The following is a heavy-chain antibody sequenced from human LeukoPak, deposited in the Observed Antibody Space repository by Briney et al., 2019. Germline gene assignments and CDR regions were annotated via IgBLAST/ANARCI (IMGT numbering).Heavy chain of an antibody. J-gene: IGHJ4*02. V-gene: IGHV3-53*01. CDR3: ARGDGYNLSFDY. D-gene: IGHD5-24*01. CDR2: IYSGGGT. CDR1: GFTVSSNY. Sequence: GGSLRLSCAASGFTVSSNYMSWVRQAPGKGLEWVSVIYSGGGTYYADSVKGRFTISRDNSKNTLYLQMNSLRAEDTAVYYCARGDGYNLSFDYWGQGTLVTVSS.